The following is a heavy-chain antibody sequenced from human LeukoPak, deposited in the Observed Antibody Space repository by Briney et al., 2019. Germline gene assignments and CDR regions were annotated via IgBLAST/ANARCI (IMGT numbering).Heavy chain of an antibody. CDR3: ARPYGSGMRDAFDI. Sequence: ASVKVSCTASGYTFSGYHMHWVRQAPGQGVEWMGWINPDSGGTNHAQIFKARVTMTRDTSVSTAFIELNSLRSDDTDVYYCARPYGSGMRDAFDIWGQGTIVTVSS. CDR2: INPDSGGT. V-gene: IGHV1-2*02. J-gene: IGHJ3*02. D-gene: IGHD3-10*01. CDR1: GYTFSGYH.